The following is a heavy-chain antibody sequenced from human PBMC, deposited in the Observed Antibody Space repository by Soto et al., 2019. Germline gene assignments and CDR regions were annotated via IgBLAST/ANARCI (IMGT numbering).Heavy chain of an antibody. CDR1: GGSFSGYY. V-gene: IGHV4-34*01. CDR3: ARGFNAILEWKRGVFDY. J-gene: IGHJ4*02. Sequence: SETLSLTCAVYGGSFSGYYWSWIRQPPGKGLEWIGEINHSGSTNYNPSLKSRVTISVDTSKNQFSLKLSSVTAADTAVYYCARGFNAILEWKRGVFDYWGQGTLVTVSS. D-gene: IGHD3-3*01. CDR2: INHSGST.